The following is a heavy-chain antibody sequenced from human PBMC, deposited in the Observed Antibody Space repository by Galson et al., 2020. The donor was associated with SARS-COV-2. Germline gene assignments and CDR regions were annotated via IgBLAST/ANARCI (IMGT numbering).Heavy chain of an antibody. CDR1: GFTFKTYW. Sequence: ETLSLTCAASGFTFKTYWMSWVRQAPGKGLEWVANINTDGSEKYYVASVRGRFTISRDNAKKSLYLQLNSLRAEDTAVYYCATYYRYFDDWGQGTLVTVSS. CDR2: INTDGSEK. CDR3: ATYYRYFDD. D-gene: IGHD1-26*01. J-gene: IGHJ4*02. V-gene: IGHV3-7*03.